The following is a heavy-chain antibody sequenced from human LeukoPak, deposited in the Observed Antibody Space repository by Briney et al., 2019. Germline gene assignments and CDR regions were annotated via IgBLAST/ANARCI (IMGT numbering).Heavy chain of an antibody. D-gene: IGHD5-12*01. CDR1: GSTVSSNY. Sequence: GGSLRLSCAASGSTVSSNYMSWVRQAPGKGLEWVSVIYSGGSTYYADSVKGRFTISRDNSKNTLYLQMNSLRAEDTAVYYCAREHSGYDGSYYFDYWGQGTLVAVSS. V-gene: IGHV3-66*01. J-gene: IGHJ4*02. CDR2: IYSGGST. CDR3: AREHSGYDGSYYFDY.